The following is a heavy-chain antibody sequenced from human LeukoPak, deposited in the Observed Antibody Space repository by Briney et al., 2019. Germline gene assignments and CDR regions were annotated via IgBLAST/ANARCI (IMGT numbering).Heavy chain of an antibody. V-gene: IGHV3-7*04. Sequence: PGGSLRLSCAASGFTFNNYWMSWVRQAPGKGLEWVANIKQDGSDKYYMDSVKGRFTISRDNAKNSLYLQMNSLRAEDTALYYCARMHYDSSGEIDYWGQGTPVTVSS. CDR2: IKQDGSDK. CDR3: ARMHYDSSGEIDY. CDR1: GFTFNNYW. J-gene: IGHJ4*02. D-gene: IGHD3-22*01.